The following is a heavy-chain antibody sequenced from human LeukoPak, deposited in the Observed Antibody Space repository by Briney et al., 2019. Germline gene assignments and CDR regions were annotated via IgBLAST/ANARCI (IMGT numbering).Heavy chain of an antibody. V-gene: IGHV3-53*01. D-gene: IGHD3-16*01. CDR1: GFTVSSNY. Sequence: GGSLRLSCAASGFTVSSNYMSWVRQAPGKGLEWVSVIYSGGSTYYADSVKGRFTVSRDNSKNTLYLQMNSLRAEDTAVYYCARDQEFAGAFDIWGQGTMVTVSS. CDR2: IYSGGST. CDR3: ARDQEFAGAFDI. J-gene: IGHJ3*02.